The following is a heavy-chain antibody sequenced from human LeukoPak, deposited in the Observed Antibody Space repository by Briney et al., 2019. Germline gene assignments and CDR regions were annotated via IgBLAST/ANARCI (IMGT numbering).Heavy chain of an antibody. CDR2: IYYSGST. D-gene: IGHD5-12*01. CDR1: GGSISTYY. V-gene: IGHV4-59*01. Sequence: PQTLSLTCTVAGGSISTYYWSWVRQPPGKGLEWVGHIYYSGSTNYNPSLKSRVTISVDTSKKQFSLKLSSVNAADRAVYYCARVGGGYACDYWGRGTLAIVSS. CDR3: ARVGGGYACDY. J-gene: IGHJ4*02.